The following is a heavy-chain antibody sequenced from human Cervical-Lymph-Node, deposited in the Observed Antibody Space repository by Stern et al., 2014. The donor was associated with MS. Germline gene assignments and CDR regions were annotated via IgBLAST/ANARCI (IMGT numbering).Heavy chain of an antibody. CDR1: GLTFSSYG. J-gene: IGHJ4*02. V-gene: IGHV3-33*01. Sequence: QVQLVQSGGGVVQPGRSLRLSCAASGLTFSSYGMHWVRQAPGKGLEWVAVIWPDGNNKYYVDSVEGRFTLSRDNSKNTLYLQMNSLRAEDTAVYYCAREISGWDGGQGTLVTVSS. CDR2: IWPDGNNK. CDR3: AREISGWD. D-gene: IGHD6-19*01.